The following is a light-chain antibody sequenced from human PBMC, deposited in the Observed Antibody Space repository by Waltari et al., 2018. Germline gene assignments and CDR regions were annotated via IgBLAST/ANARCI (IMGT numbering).Light chain of an antibody. J-gene: IGLJ2*01. CDR2: DVN. CDR1: RGDVGGYNF. CDR3: CSYAGSYTLI. Sequence: QSALTQPRSVSGSPGQSVTIPCTGTRGDVGGYNFVSCYQHHPGKAPKVLMYDVNERPSGVPDRFSGSKSGNTASLTISGLQPEDEADYYCCSYAGSYTLIFGGGTKLTVL. V-gene: IGLV2-11*01.